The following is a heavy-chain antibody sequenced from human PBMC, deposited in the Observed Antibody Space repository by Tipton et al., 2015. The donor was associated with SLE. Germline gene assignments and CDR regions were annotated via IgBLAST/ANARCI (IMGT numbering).Heavy chain of an antibody. V-gene: IGHV4-38-2*02. CDR2: MYFSGNT. CDR3: ARDPKY. CDR1: GFSFSDHY. J-gene: IGHJ4*02. Sequence: LRLSCAASGFSFSDHYMDWIRQAPGKGLEWIGSMYFSGNTYYNPFLRSRVTISADTSKNQFSLKLTSVTAADTAVYYCARDPKYWGQGTLVIVSS.